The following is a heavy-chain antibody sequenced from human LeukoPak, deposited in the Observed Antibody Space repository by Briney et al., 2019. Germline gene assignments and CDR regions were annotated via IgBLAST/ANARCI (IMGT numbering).Heavy chain of an antibody. CDR3: ARSPGYSSGWYGGKRTGYFDY. CDR2: IYYSWST. CDR1: GGSISSYY. D-gene: IGHD6-19*01. V-gene: IGHV4-59*01. Sequence: SETLSLTCTVSGGSISSYYWSWIRQPPGKGLEWIGYIYYSWSTNYNPSLKSRVTISVDTSKNQFSLKLSSVTAADTAVYYCARSPGYSSGWYGGKRTGYFDYWGQGTLVTVST. J-gene: IGHJ4*02.